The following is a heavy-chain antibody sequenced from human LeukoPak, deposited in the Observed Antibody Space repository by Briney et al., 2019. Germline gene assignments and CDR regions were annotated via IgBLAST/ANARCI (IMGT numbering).Heavy chain of an antibody. V-gene: IGHV3-53*01. J-gene: IGHJ4*02. CDR1: GFTVSSSY. D-gene: IGHD1-1*01. CDR2: IYAGGNT. CDR3: ARRGGTLDC. Sequence: GGSLRLSCAAPGFTVSSSYMSGVRQAPGKGLEWVSVIYAGGNTYYADSVKGRFTISRDNAKNSLYLQMNGLRDEDTAVYYCARRGGTLDCWGQGTLVTVSS.